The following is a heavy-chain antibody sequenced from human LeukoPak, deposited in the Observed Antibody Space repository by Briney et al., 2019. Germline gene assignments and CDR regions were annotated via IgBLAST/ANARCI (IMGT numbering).Heavy chain of an antibody. Sequence: ASVTVSCTASGGTFSSYAISWVRQAPGQGLEWMGGIIPIFGTANYAQKFQGRVTITADESTSTAYMELSSLRSEDTAVYYCAASSGYYYSDSYWGQGTLVTVSS. D-gene: IGHD3-22*01. CDR1: GGTFSSYA. CDR3: AASSGYYYSDSY. J-gene: IGHJ4*02. CDR2: IIPIFGTA. V-gene: IGHV1-69*13.